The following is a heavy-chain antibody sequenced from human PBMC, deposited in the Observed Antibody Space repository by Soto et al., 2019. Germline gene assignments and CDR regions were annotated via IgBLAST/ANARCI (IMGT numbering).Heavy chain of an antibody. CDR1: GGSFSGYS. J-gene: IGHJ6*02. CDR3: ARARFDSWSHIYYGLDV. Sequence: ETLSLTCAVYGGSFSGYSWTLLRQPPGEGLEWIGEINHSGTTDYNPALKSRVTMSADTSKNQFSLRMTSVTAADTAVYYCARARFDSWSHIYYGLDVWGQGTTVTVSS. D-gene: IGHD3-3*01. CDR2: INHSGTT. V-gene: IGHV4-34*01.